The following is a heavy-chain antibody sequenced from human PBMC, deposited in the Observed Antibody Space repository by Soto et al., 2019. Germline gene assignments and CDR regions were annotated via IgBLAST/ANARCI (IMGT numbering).Heavy chain of an antibody. V-gene: IGHV4-61*01. CDR3: ALLPPYYYHIGG. D-gene: IGHD3-22*01. Sequence: SETLSLTCTVSGGSVSSGSYYWSWIRQPPGKGLEWIGYIYYSGSHNYNPSLKSRVTMSVDTSKNQFSLKLSSVNAADTAVYYCALLPPYYYHIGGWGQGTLVTVSS. CDR2: IYYSGSH. J-gene: IGHJ4*02. CDR1: GGSVSSGSYY.